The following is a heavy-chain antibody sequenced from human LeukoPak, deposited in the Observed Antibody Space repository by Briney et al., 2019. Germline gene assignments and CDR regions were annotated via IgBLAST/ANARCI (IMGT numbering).Heavy chain of an antibody. CDR1: GHTFTSYY. CDR3: AREKPPGPDAFDI. CDR2: INPSGGST. Sequence: ASVKVSCKASGHTFTSYYMNRVRQAPGQGLEWMGIINPSGGSTSYAQKFQGRVTMTRDTSTSTVYMELSSLRSEDTAVYYCAREKPPGPDAFDIWGQGTMVTVSS. J-gene: IGHJ3*02. V-gene: IGHV1-46*01.